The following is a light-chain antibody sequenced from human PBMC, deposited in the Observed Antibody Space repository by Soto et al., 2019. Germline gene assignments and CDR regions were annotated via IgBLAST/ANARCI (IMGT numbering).Light chain of an antibody. J-gene: IGKJ5*01. V-gene: IGKV1-33*01. CDR3: QQYENLPP. CDR2: DAS. CDR1: QSISNY. Sequence: DIQMTHSPCSRAASVGGGGPSTCRASQSISNYLNWYQQRPGKAPKLLIYDASNSEAGLPSRFRGSGSGTDFTSTISRLQPEDLATYYCQQYENLPPVAQGPRL.